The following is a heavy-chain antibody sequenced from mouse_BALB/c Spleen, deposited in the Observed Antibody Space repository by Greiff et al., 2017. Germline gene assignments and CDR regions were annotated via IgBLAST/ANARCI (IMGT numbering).Heavy chain of an antibody. D-gene: IGHD1-2*01. J-gene: IGHJ4*01. V-gene: IGHV1-54*01. CDR2: INPGSGGT. CDR1: GYAFTNYL. CDR3: ARQAHYYGYGAMDY. Sequence: QVQLKQSGAELVRPGTSVKVSCKASGYAFTNYLIEWVKQRPGQGLEWIGVINPGSGGTNYNEKFKGKATLTADKSSSTAYMQLSSLTSDDSAVYFCARQAHYYGYGAMDYWGQGTSVTVSS.